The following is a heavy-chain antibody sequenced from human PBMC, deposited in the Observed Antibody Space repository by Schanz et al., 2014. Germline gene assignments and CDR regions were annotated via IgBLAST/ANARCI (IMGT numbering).Heavy chain of an antibody. V-gene: IGHV3-33*06. Sequence: QVQLVESGGGVVRPGRSLRLSCAASGFTFNNYGMHWVRQAPGKGLEWVAVIWYDGTDRYYADSVKGRFTISRDNSKNTLYLQMNSLRVDDTAVYYCAKDGSEAVATVWGQGTLVTVSS. D-gene: IGHD5-12*01. CDR2: IWYDGTDR. J-gene: IGHJ4*02. CDR3: AKDGSEAVATV. CDR1: GFTFNNYG.